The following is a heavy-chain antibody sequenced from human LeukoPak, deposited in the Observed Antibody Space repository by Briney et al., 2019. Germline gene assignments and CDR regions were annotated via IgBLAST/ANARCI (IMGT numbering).Heavy chain of an antibody. CDR1: GGSISSHY. V-gene: IGHV4-59*11. CDR3: ARSYNSGSSYPFYFDF. J-gene: IGHJ4*02. CDR2: IYYTGNT. Sequence: SGTLSLTCTVSGGSISSHYWSWIRQPPGKGLEWIGHIYYTGNTNYSPSLMTRVTISVDTSKNHFSLKLNSVTAADTAVYYCARSYNSGSSYPFYFDFWGQGTLVTVSS. D-gene: IGHD3-10*01.